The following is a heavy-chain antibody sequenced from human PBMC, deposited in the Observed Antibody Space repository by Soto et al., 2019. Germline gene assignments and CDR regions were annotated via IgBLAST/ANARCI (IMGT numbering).Heavy chain of an antibody. V-gene: IGHV3-23*01. CDR1: GFTFSSYA. CDR3: SKDLSYYDFWSGPADAFDI. J-gene: IGHJ3*02. CDR2: ISGSVGST. D-gene: IGHD3-3*01. Sequence: GGSLRLSCAASGFTFSSYAMSWVRQAPGKGLEWVSAISGSVGSTYYSDSVKGRFTISRDNSKNTLFLQMNSLRAEDTAVYYCSKDLSYYDFWSGPADAFDIWGQGTMVTVSS.